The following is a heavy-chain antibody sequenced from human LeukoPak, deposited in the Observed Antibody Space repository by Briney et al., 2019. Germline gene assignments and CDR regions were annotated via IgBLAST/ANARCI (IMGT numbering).Heavy chain of an antibody. CDR1: GYTFTSYG. CDR3: ARDMLYYDSSGFSDY. CDR2: ISAYNGNT. D-gene: IGHD3-22*01. Sequence: ASVKVSCKASGYTFTSYGISWVRQAPGQGLEWMGWISAYNGNTNYAQKLQGRVTMTTDTSTSTAYMELRSLRCDDTAVYYCARDMLYYDSSGFSDYWGQGTLVTVSS. J-gene: IGHJ4*02. V-gene: IGHV1-18*01.